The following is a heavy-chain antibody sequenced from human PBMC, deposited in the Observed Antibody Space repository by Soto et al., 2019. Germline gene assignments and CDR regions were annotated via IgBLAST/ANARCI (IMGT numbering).Heavy chain of an antibody. J-gene: IGHJ4*02. D-gene: IGHD5-18*01. CDR3: ASNSYGYIFYDH. CDR1: GGSISSGDYY. V-gene: IGHV4-30-4*01. CDR2: IYYSGST. Sequence: SETLSLTCTVSGGSISSGDYYWSWIRQPPGKGLEWIGYIYYSGSTYYNPSLKSRVTISVETSKNQFSLKLSSVTAADTAVYYCASNSYGYIFYDHWGQGTLVTVS.